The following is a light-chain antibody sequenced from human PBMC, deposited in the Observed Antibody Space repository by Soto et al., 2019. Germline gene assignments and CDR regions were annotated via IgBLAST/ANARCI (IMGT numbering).Light chain of an antibody. CDR3: PQYNNWPPRT. CDR1: QSFSSN. J-gene: IGKJ3*01. Sequence: EIVITQSPATLSVSPGERATLSCRASQSFSSNLAWYQQKPGQAPRLLTSRASTRATGIQARFSGSGTGKEFPLTISSLHSEDFAVYYCPQYNNWPPRTFGPGPTVDI. V-gene: IGKV3-15*01. CDR2: RAS.